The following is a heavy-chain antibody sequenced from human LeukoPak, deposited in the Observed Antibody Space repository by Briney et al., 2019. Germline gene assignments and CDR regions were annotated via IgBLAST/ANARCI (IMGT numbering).Heavy chain of an antibody. Sequence: SVKVSCKASGGTFSSYAISWVRQAPGQGLEWMGGIIPIFGTANYAQKFQGRVTITADESTSTAYMELSSLRSEDTAVYYCARRAGGYSHPYDYWGQGILVTVSS. CDR1: GGTFSSYA. J-gene: IGHJ4*02. V-gene: IGHV1-69*01. D-gene: IGHD4-23*01. CDR2: IIPIFGTA. CDR3: ARRAGGYSHPYDY.